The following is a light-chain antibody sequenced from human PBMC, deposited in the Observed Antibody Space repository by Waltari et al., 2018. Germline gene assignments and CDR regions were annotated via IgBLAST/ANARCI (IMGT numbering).Light chain of an antibody. CDR2: DAS. CDR1: QSVRSY. Sequence: EIVLTQSPATLSLSPGERATLSCRASQSVRSYLAWYQQKPGQAPRLLIYDASNRATGIPARFSGSWSGTDFTLTISSLEPEDFAVYYCQQRSNWPPWTFGQGTKVEIK. V-gene: IGKV3-11*01. J-gene: IGKJ1*01. CDR3: QQRSNWPPWT.